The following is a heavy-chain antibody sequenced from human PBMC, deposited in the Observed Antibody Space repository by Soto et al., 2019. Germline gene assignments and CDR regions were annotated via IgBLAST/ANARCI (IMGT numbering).Heavy chain of an antibody. CDR2: VIGDGSGA. CDR1: GFTFSSAW. CDR3: ARVAVASRGIDF. J-gene: IGHJ4*02. D-gene: IGHD6-19*01. Sequence: EVQLVESGGGLVQPGGSLRLSCAASGFTFSSAWMHWVRQAPGKGLVWLSRVIGDGSGANYADSVRGRFTISRDNAKNTVYLQMNSLRVEDTAGYFCARVAVASRGIDFWGQGTLVTVSS. V-gene: IGHV3-74*01.